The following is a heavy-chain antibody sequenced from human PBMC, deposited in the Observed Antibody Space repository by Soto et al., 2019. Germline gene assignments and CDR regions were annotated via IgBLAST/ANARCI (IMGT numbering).Heavy chain of an antibody. CDR1: GVSFSVYY. CDR3: ARGFWDIVVVPARLRDFDI. V-gene: IGHV4-34*01. J-gene: IGHJ3*02. CDR2: INHSGST. D-gene: IGHD2-2*01. Sequence: SETLSLTCAVYGVSFSVYYWSWIRQPPGKGLEWIGEINHSGSTNYNPSLKSRVTISVDTSKNQLSLKLSSVTAADTAVYYCARGFWDIVVVPARLRDFDIWGQGTMVTVSS.